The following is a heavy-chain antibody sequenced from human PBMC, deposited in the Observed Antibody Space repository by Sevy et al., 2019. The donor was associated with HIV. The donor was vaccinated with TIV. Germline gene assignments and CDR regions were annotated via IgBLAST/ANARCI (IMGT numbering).Heavy chain of an antibody. CDR2: MNQDGSEK. Sequence: GGSLRLSCAASGFTFSTYWMSWVRQAPGKGLEWVATMNQDGSEKYYVDSVKGRFTISRDNAQNSLYLQMNSLRAEATAVYYCVGEGVGGFSYSLDCWGQGTLVTVSS. CDR1: GFTFSTYW. CDR3: VGEGVGGFSYSLDC. V-gene: IGHV3-7*01. D-gene: IGHD5-18*01. J-gene: IGHJ4*02.